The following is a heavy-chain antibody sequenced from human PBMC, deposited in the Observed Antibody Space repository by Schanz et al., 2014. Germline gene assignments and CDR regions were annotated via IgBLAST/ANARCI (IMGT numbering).Heavy chain of an antibody. J-gene: IGHJ6*02. CDR2: IIPNLGSA. D-gene: IGHD4-4*01. Sequence: QVQLVQSGSELKKPGASVKVSCKTSGYTFNSYALHWVRQAPGQGLEWMGRIIPNLGSANYAQKFQGRVTITADKSTSTVYMELSSLRSEDTAVYYCASALTTWGGMDVWGQGTTVTVSS. CDR1: GYTFNSYA. V-gene: IGHV1-69*08. CDR3: ASALTTWGGMDV.